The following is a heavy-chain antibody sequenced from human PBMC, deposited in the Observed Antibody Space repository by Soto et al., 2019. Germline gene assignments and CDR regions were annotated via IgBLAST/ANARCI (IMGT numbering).Heavy chain of an antibody. D-gene: IGHD6-13*01. CDR1: GVSISSSNW. Sequence: SETLSLTCAVSGVSISSSNWWSWVRQPPGKGLEWIGEIYHSGSTNYNPSLKSRVTISVDKSKNQFSLKLSSVTAADTAVYYCARGLRQQQLVRFDPWGQGTLVTVSS. V-gene: IGHV4-4*02. J-gene: IGHJ5*02. CDR2: IYHSGST. CDR3: ARGLRQQQLVRFDP.